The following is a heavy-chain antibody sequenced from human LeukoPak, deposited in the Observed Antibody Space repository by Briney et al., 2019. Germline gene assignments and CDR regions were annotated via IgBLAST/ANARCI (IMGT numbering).Heavy chain of an antibody. J-gene: IGHJ4*02. CDR2: ISWNGGNT. CDR1: GFKFDDYG. V-gene: IGHV3-20*04. Sequence: GSLRLSCSASGFKFDDYGMSWVRQAPGKGLEWVSGISWNGGNTGYADSVKGRFTISRDNAKNSLFLQVNSLRADDTAFYYCAREGIYCVNGVCYLDYWGQGTLVTVSS. D-gene: IGHD2-8*01. CDR3: AREGIYCVNGVCYLDY.